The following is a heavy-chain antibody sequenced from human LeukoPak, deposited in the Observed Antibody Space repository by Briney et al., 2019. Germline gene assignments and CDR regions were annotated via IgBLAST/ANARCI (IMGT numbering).Heavy chain of an antibody. J-gene: IGHJ6*04. CDR1: GFTFSSYW. CDR3: ARGNYDILTGSGSYYYGMDV. CDR2: INSDGSST. D-gene: IGHD3-9*01. V-gene: IGHV3-74*01. Sequence: GGSLRLSCAASGFTFSSYWMHWVRQAPGKGLVWVSRINSDGSSTSYADSVKGRFTISRDNAKNTLYLQMNSLRAEDTAVYYCARGNYDILTGSGSYYYGMDVWGKGTTVTVSS.